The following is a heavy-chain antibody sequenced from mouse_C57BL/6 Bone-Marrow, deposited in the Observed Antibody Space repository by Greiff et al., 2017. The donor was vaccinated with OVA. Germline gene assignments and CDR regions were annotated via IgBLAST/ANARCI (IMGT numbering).Heavy chain of an antibody. CDR3: ARRSYCYGSSYGGFAY. CDR2: INPNNGGT. J-gene: IGHJ3*01. CDR1: GYTFTDYY. D-gene: IGHD1-1*01. Sequence: VQLQQSGPELVKPGASVKISCKASGYTFTDYYMNWVKQSHGKSLEWIGDINPNNGGTSYNQKFKGKATLTVDKSSSTAYMELRSLTSEDSADYYCARRSYCYGSSYGGFAYWGQGTLVTVSA. V-gene: IGHV1-26*01.